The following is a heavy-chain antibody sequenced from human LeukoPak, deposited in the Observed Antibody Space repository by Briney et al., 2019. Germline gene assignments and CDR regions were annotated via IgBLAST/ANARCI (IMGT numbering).Heavy chain of an antibody. CDR1: GFTFSMYW. CDR3: ASDFGGHDDF. J-gene: IGHJ4*02. V-gene: IGHV3-74*01. CDR2: MNTDGSRT. Sequence: PGGSLRLSCAAYGFTFSMYWMHWVRQAPGKGLVWVSRMNTDGSRTDYADSVKGRITISRDNAKNTLYLQMNSLGVEDTAVYSCASDFGGHDDFWGQGILVTVSS. D-gene: IGHD4-23*01.